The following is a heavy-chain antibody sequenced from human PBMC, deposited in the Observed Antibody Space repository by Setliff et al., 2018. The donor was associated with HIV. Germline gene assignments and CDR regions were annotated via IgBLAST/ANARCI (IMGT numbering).Heavy chain of an antibody. J-gene: IGHJ6*02. D-gene: IGHD3-16*01. V-gene: IGHV1-3*04. CDR3: ARNGGPYAGGALYYYYGMDV. Sequence: ASVKVSCKAFGYSFSDYIIHWVRQAPGQRLEWMGWINTANGNTKYSQNFQGRVTITRDTSATTVYMELSSLRSGDTAVYYCARNGGPYAGGALYYYYGMDVWGQGTTVTVS. CDR2: INTANGNT. CDR1: GYSFSDYI.